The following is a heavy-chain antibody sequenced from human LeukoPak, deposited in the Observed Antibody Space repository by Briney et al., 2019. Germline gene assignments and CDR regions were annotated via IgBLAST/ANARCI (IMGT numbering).Heavy chain of an antibody. CDR2: LYYSGST. CDR3: ARLPGIAAI. CDR1: GGSTSRYY. V-gene: IGHV4-59*08. J-gene: IGHJ4*02. D-gene: IGHD6-13*01. Sequence: SETLSLTCTVSGGSTSRYYWSWIRQPPGERLEWLGYLYYSGSTTYNPSLKSRLTMPLDTSKNQISLRLISLTAADTAVYYCARLPGIAAIWGQGTLVTVSS.